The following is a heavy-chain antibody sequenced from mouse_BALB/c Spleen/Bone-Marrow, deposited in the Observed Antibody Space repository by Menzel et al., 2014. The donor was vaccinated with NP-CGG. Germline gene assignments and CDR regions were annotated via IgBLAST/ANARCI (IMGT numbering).Heavy chain of an antibody. D-gene: IGHD2-3*01. V-gene: IGHV1-20*02. Sequence: VQLQQPGPELVKPGASVKISCKASGYSFTGYFMNWVMQSHGKSLEWIGRINPYNGDTFYNQRLKGKATLTVDKSSSTAHMELRSLASEDSAVYYCARGGLLRAMDYWGQGTSVTVSS. J-gene: IGHJ4*01. CDR1: GYSFTGYF. CDR2: INPYNGDT. CDR3: ARGGLLRAMDY.